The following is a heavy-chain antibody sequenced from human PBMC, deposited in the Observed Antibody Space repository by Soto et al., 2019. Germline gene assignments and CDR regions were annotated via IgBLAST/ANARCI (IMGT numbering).Heavy chain of an antibody. D-gene: IGHD6-6*01. J-gene: IGHJ3*02. CDR3: ARTIDYSSSQDAFDI. V-gene: IGHV6-1*01. CDR2: TYYRSKWYN. CDR1: GDSVSSNSAA. Sequence: SQTLSLTCAISGDSVSSNSAAWNWIRQSPSRCLEWLGRTYYRSKWYNDYAVSVKSRITINTDTSKNQFSLQLNSVTPENTAVYYCARTIDYSSSQDAFDIWGQGTMVTVSS.